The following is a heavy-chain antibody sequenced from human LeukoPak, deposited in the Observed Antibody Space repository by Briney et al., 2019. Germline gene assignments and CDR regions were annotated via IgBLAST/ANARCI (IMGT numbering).Heavy chain of an antibody. Sequence: PSETLSLTCTVSGGSISSSSSYWGWIRQPPGKGLERIGTIYYSGSTYDNPSLKSRVTIFVDTSKNQFSLKLSSVTAADTAVYYCARQGPPRSSYYDYWGQGTLVTVSS. CDR3: ARQGPPRSSYYDY. CDR2: IYYSGST. D-gene: IGHD3-3*01. CDR1: GGSISSSSSY. J-gene: IGHJ4*02. V-gene: IGHV4-39*01.